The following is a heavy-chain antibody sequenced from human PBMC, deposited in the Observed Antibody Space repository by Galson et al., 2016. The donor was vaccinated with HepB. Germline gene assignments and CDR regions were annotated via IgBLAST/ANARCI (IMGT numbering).Heavy chain of an antibody. CDR3: PRGGYGWGGYPNDY. D-gene: IGHD3-16*02. V-gene: IGHV3-11*01. Sequence: SLRLSCAASGFTFGDSYMSWIRQAPGKGLEWISCITGSGDRTYYADSVKGRFTLSRDNSKNTVYLLMNSLRVEDTSVYYRPRGGYGWGGYPNDYWGQGTLVIVSS. J-gene: IGHJ4*02. CDR1: GFTFGDSY. CDR2: ITGSGDRT.